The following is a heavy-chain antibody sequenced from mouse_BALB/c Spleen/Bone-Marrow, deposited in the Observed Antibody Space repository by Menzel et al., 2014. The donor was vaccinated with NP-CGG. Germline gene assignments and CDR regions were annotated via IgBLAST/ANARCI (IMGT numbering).Heavy chain of an antibody. V-gene: IGHV1S81*02. CDR3: AREMVFDITTVVATGGYYFDY. D-gene: IGHD1-1*01. CDR2: INPSNGRA. J-gene: IGHJ2*01. Sequence: QVQLKDSGAELVKPGASLKLSCKASGYTFTSYWMHWVKQRPGQGLEWIGEINPSNGRANYNEKFKSKATLTVDKSSSTAYMQLSSLTSEDSAVYYCAREMVFDITTVVATGGYYFDYWGQGTTLTVSS. CDR1: GYTFTSYW.